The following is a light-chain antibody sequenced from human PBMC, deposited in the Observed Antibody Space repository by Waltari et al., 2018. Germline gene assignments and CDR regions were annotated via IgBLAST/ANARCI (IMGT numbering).Light chain of an antibody. Sequence: QSVLTQPPSVSGAPGQRVTISCTGSSSSIGAGYDVNWYQQLPGTAPKLLIYGNNNRPSGAPDRFAGSKSGTSASLAITGLQAEDEADYYCQSYDSSLSGSVFGGGTILTVL. J-gene: IGLJ2*01. CDR2: GNN. CDR3: QSYDSSLSGSV. CDR1: SSSIGAGYD. V-gene: IGLV1-40*01.